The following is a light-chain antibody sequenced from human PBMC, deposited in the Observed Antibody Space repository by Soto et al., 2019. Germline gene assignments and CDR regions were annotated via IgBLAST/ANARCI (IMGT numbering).Light chain of an antibody. CDR3: CSYAGSSTFV. CDR1: SSDVGSYNL. J-gene: IGLJ2*01. Sequence: QSALTQPASVSGSPGQSITISCTGTSSDVGSYNLVSWYQQHPGKAPKLMIYEGSKRPSGVSNRFSGSKSGNTASLTISGLQAEDEADYYCCSYAGSSTFVFGGGPKVTVL. V-gene: IGLV2-23*01. CDR2: EGS.